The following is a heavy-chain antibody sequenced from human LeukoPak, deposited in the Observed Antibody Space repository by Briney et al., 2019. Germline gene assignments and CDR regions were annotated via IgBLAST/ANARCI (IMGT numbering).Heavy chain of an antibody. Sequence: SETLSLTCTVSGGSISSSSYYWGWIRQPPGKGLEWIGSIYYSGSTYYNPSLKSRVTISVDTSKNQFSLKLSSVTAADTAVYYCARHEPVVSPGSFDYWGQGTLLTLPS. CDR2: IYYSGST. J-gene: IGHJ4*02. V-gene: IGHV4-39*01. CDR1: GGSISSSSYY. D-gene: IGHD4-23*01. CDR3: ARHEPVVSPGSFDY.